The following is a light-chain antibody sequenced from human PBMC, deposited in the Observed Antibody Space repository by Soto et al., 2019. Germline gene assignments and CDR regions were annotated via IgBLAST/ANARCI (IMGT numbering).Light chain of an antibody. CDR3: QQYNNYPTWT. CDR2: DGF. Sequence: DIQMTQSPSTLSASVGDRVTITCRASQSISIWLAWYQQKPGKAPKLLIYDGFSLESGVPSRFSGSGSGTEFTLTVSSLQPDDFATYYCQQYNNYPTWTFGQGTKVEIK. J-gene: IGKJ1*01. CDR1: QSISIW. V-gene: IGKV1-5*01.